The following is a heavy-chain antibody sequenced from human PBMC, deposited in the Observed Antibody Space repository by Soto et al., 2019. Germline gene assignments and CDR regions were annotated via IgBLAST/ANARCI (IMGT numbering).Heavy chain of an antibody. V-gene: IGHV3-23*01. CDR1: GFTFSSYA. Sequence: GGSLRLSCAAPGFTFSSYAMSWVRQAPGKGLEWVSAISGSGGTTYYADSVKGRFTISRDNSKNTLYLQMNSLRAEDTAVYYCAKDRGEYDYIWGSYRYFDYWGQGTLVTVSS. D-gene: IGHD3-16*02. J-gene: IGHJ4*02. CDR3: AKDRGEYDYIWGSYRYFDY. CDR2: ISGSGGTT.